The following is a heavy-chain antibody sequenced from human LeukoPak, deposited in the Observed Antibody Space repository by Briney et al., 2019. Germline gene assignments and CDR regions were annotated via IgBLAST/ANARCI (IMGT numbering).Heavy chain of an antibody. D-gene: IGHD2/OR15-2a*01. Sequence: GGSLRLSCSASGFTFSSYEMNWVRQAPGKGLEWISYITGSGDTIYYADSVKGRFTISRGNAKNSLILQMNSLTADDTAVYYCARERTTIVSGTTIGAYWGQGTLVTVSS. CDR3: ARERTTIVSGTTIGAY. V-gene: IGHV3-48*03. J-gene: IGHJ4*02. CDR2: ITGSGDTI. CDR1: GFTFSSYE.